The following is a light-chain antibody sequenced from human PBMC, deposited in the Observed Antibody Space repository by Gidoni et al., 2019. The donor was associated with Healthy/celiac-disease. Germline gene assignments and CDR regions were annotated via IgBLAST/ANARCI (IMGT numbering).Light chain of an antibody. J-gene: IGKJ1*01. CDR2: AAS. Sequence: LKMTPSPSSLSASVGDRVTITCRASQSISSYLNWYQQKPGKAPKLLIYAASSLASGVPARFSGSGSGTDFTLTISSLQSEDFATYYCQQSYSTPRTFGQGTKVEIK. V-gene: IGKV1-39*01. CDR3: QQSYSTPRT. CDR1: QSISSY.